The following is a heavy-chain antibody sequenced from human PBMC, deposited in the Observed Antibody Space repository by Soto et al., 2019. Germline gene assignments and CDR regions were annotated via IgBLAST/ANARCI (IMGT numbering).Heavy chain of an antibody. D-gene: IGHD3-22*01. CDR1: GYTFNSHA. J-gene: IGHJ4*02. CDR3: ARVGLLNYYDSSGYFQSYYFDY. Sequence: ASVKVSCKASGYTFNSHAIHWMRQAPGQRLERMGWINAGNGNTYYSEKLQGRVSMTTDTSASTAYMELRSLRSDDTAVYYCARVGLLNYYDSSGYFQSYYFDYWGRGTLVTVSS. CDR2: INAGNGNT. V-gene: IGHV1-3*01.